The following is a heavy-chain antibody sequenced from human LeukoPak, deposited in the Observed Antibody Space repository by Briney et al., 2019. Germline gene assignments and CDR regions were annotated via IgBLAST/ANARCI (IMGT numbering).Heavy chain of an antibody. V-gene: IGHV3-23*01. CDR3: AKGGGFDY. J-gene: IGHJ4*02. D-gene: IGHD2-15*01. CDR2: ISGSGST. CDR1: GFTFTNFA. Sequence: GGSLRLSCAASGFTFTNFAMTWVRQAPGKGLEWVSTISGSGSTYYADSVKGRFTVSRDSSKNTLYLQMNSLRAEDTAVYYCAKGGGFDYWGQGTLVTVSS.